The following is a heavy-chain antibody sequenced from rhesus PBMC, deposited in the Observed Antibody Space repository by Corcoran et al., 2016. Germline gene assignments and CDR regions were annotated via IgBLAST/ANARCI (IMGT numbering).Heavy chain of an antibody. D-gene: IGHD2-21*01. CDR3: AKDYWP. J-gene: IGHJ5-2*02. CDR1: GFTLRSSA. V-gene: IGHV3-103*01. CDR2: ISSGGST. Sequence: EVQLVESGGGLAKPGGSLRLSCEASGFTLRSSAMHWVRQAPGKGLEWVSAISSGGSTYYADSVKGRFTISRDNSKNTLSLQMNSLRAEDTAVYYCAKDYWPWGRGVLVTVSS.